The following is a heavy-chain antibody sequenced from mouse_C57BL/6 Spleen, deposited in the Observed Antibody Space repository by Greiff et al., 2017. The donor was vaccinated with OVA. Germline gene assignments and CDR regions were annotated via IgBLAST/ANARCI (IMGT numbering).Heavy chain of an antibody. V-gene: IGHV6-3*01. CDR1: GFTFSNYW. CDR2: IRLKSDNYAT. D-gene: IGHD1-1*01. J-gene: IGHJ1*03. Sequence: EVKLMESGGGLVQPGGSMKLSCVASGFTFSNYWMNWVRQSPEKGLEWVAQIRLKSDNYATHYAESVKGRFTISRDDSKSSVYLQMNNLRAEDTGIYYCTGEGVLLWYFDVWGTGTTVTVSS. CDR3: TGEGVLLWYFDV.